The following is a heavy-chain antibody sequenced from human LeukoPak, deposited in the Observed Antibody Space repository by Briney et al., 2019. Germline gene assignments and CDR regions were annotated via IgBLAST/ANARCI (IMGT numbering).Heavy chain of an antibody. D-gene: IGHD2-2*01. CDR2: IYTSGST. Sequence: SETLSLTCTVSGGSISSYYWSWIRQPAGKGLEWIGRIYTSGSTNYNPSLKSRVTISVDTSKNQFSLKLSSVTAADTAVYYCARVLWGIVVVPAAMKIFDYWGQGTLVTVSS. J-gene: IGHJ4*02. CDR1: GGSISSYY. V-gene: IGHV4-4*07. CDR3: ARVLWGIVVVPAAMKIFDY.